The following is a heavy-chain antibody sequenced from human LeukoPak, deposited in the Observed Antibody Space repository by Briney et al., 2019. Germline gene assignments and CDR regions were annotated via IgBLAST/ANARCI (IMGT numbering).Heavy chain of an antibody. CDR2: IKQDGSEK. D-gene: IGHD2-2*01. CDR1: AFTFSSYW. J-gene: IGHJ4*02. V-gene: IGHV3-7*01. Sequence: QAGGSLRLSCAASAFTFSSYWMTWVRQAPGKGLEWVANIKQDGSEKYYVDSVKGRFTISRDNAKNSLYLQMNSLRAEDTAVYYCARDVCSGISGYQYGADSWGQGTLVTVSS. CDR3: ARDVCSGISGYQYGADS.